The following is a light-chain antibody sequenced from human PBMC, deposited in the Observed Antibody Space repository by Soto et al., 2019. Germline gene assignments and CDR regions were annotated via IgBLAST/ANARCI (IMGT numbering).Light chain of an antibody. CDR3: QQRSTWPIS. CDR2: DAS. Sequence: EIVLTQSPATLSLSPGERATLSCRASPSVTNYLAWYQQKPGQAPRLLIYDASNRATGIPARFSGSGSGTDSTLTISSLEPEDFAVYYCQQRSTWPISFGGGTKVDI. CDR1: PSVTNY. V-gene: IGKV3-11*01. J-gene: IGKJ4*01.